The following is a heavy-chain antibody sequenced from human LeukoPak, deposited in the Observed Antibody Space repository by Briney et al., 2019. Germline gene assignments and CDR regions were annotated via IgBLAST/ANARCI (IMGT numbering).Heavy chain of an antibody. CDR1: GGSISSYY. Sequence: SETLSLTCTVSGGSISSYYWSWIRQPPGKGLEWIGYIYYSGSTNYNPSLKSRVTISVDTSKNQFSLKLSSVTAADTAVYYCARGPLSSSGPYPGYYYYYGVDVWGQGTTVTVSS. V-gene: IGHV4-59*01. CDR3: ARGPLSSSGPYPGYYYYYGVDV. CDR2: IYYSGST. J-gene: IGHJ6*02. D-gene: IGHD1-26*01.